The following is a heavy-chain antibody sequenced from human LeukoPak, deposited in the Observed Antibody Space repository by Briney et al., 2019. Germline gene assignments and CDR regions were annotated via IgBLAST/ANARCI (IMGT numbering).Heavy chain of an antibody. CDR3: AQDYTGYSYYYFDL. V-gene: IGHV3-23*01. CDR2: ISASGGDT. Sequence: PGGSLRLSCAASGFTFSSYAMSWVRQAPGKGLEWVSHISASGGDTYYADSAKGRFTVSRDNSRNTLYLQMDSLRAEDTATYFCAQDYTGYSYYYFDLWGRGTLVTVSS. CDR1: GFTFSSYA. J-gene: IGHJ2*01. D-gene: IGHD3-9*01.